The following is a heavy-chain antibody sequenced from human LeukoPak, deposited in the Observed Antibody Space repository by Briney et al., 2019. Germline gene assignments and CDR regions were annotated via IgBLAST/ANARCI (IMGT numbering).Heavy chain of an antibody. CDR2: INPNSGGT. CDR1: GYTFTGYY. V-gene: IGHV1-2*02. D-gene: IGHD2-15*01. Sequence: ASVKVSCKASGYTFTGYYMHWVRQAPGQGLEWMGWINPNSGGTNYAQKFRGRVTMTRDTSISTAYMELSRLSSDDTAVYYCAREPPPWSFFDYWGQGTLVTVSS. J-gene: IGHJ4*02. CDR3: AREPPPWSFFDY.